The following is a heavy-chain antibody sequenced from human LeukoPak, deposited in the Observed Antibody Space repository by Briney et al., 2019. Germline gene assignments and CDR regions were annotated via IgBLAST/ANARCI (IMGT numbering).Heavy chain of an antibody. V-gene: IGHV4-34*01. CDR2: INHSGRT. Sequence: PSETLSLTCAVYGGSFSGYYWSWIRQPPGKGLEWIGEINHSGRTNYNPSLKSRVTISVDTSKNQFSLKLSSVTAADTAVYYCARQNYGAAPLRYWGQGTLVTVSS. CDR1: GGSFSGYY. CDR3: ARQNYGAAPLRY. D-gene: IGHD4/OR15-4a*01. J-gene: IGHJ4*02.